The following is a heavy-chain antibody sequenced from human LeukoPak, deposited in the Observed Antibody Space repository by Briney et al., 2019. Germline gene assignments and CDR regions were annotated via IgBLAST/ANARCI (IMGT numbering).Heavy chain of an antibody. CDR3: ARPESPNDAFDI. V-gene: IGHV5-51*03. J-gene: IGHJ3*02. Sequence: PGESLKISCKGSGYSFTSYWIGWVRQMPGKGLEWMGIIYPGDSETRYSPSFQGQVTISADRSTSTAYLQWSSLKASDTAMYYCARPESPNDAFDIWGQGTMVTVSS. CDR2: IYPGDSET. CDR1: GYSFTSYW.